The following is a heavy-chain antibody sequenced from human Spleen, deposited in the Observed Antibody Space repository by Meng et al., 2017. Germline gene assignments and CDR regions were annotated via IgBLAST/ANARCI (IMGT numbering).Heavy chain of an antibody. Sequence: ASVKVSCKSSGYTFNSYGVGWVRQAPGQGLEWMGWINRYTGDTNYAQNLQGRVTMTTDTSTSTAYMDLRSLRSDDTAVYYCARDRSSRAIDYWGQGTLVTVSS. CDR3: ARDRSSRAIDY. CDR1: GYTFNSYG. D-gene: IGHD1-26*01. CDR2: INRYTGDT. J-gene: IGHJ4*02. V-gene: IGHV1-18*01.